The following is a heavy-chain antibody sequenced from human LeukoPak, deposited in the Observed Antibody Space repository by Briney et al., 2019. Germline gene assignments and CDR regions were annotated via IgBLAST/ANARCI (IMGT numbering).Heavy chain of an antibody. CDR3: ARVVSSFYFDF. CDR2: ISYSGNT. D-gene: IGHD1-26*01. CDR1: GGSISSYY. J-gene: IGHJ4*02. V-gene: IGHV4-59*01. Sequence: SETLSLTCTVSGGSISSYYWNWIRQPPGKGLEWIGYISYSGNTDYNPSLKSRVTISVDTSKNQFSLKLSSVTAADTAVYYCARVVSSFYFDFWGQGTLVTVSS.